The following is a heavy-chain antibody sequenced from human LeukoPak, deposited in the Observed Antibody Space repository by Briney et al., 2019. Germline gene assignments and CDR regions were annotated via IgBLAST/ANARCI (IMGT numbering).Heavy chain of an antibody. Sequence: GGSLRLSCAASGFTFSNAWMSWVRQAPGKGLEWVCRIKSKTDGGTTDYAAPVKGRFTISRDDSKNTLYMQMNSLKTEDTAVYYCTAFRRSGWKPFDYWGQGTLVTVSS. CDR3: TAFRRSGWKPFDY. V-gene: IGHV3-15*01. CDR1: GFTFSNAW. J-gene: IGHJ4*02. CDR2: IKSKTDGGTT. D-gene: IGHD4-23*01.